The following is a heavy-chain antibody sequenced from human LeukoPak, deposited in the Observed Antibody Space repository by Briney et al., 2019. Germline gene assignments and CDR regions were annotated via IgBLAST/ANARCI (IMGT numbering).Heavy chain of an antibody. Sequence: PGGSLRLSCAASGFTFSNNAMHWVRQAPGKGLEWVAFIREDESNEYYADSVKSRFTISRDISKNTLYLQMNSLRPEDTAVYYCAKAAPGLGATYFDYWGQGALVTVSS. CDR2: IREDESNE. J-gene: IGHJ4*02. V-gene: IGHV3-30*02. D-gene: IGHD1-26*01. CDR3: AKAAPGLGATYFDY. CDR1: GFTFSNNA.